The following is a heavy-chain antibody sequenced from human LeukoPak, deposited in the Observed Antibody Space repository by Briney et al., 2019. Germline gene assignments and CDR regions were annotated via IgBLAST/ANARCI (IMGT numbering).Heavy chain of an antibody. CDR3: ARFSSDYGLFYFDY. D-gene: IGHD4-17*01. CDR2: IYYSGST. V-gene: IGHV4-59*01. CDR1: GGSISSYY. Sequence: SETLSLTCTVSGGSISSYYWSWIRQPPGKGLEWIGYIYYSGSTNYDPSLKSRVTISVDTSKNQFSLKLSSVTAADTAVYYCARFSSDYGLFYFDYWGQGTLVTVSS. J-gene: IGHJ4*02.